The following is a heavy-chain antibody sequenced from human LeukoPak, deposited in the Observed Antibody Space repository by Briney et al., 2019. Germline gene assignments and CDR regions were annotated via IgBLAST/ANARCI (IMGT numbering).Heavy chain of an antibody. CDR1: GFTFTSSA. J-gene: IGHJ6*02. Sequence: ASVKVSCKASGFTFTSSAVQWVRQARGQRLEWIGWIVVGSGNTNYAQKFQERVTITRDKSTNTAYMEPSSLRSEDTAVYYCAAPTYGDYNYYNGMDVWGQGTTVTVSS. D-gene: IGHD4-17*01. CDR3: AAPTYGDYNYYNGMDV. V-gene: IGHV1-58*01. CDR2: IVVGSGNT.